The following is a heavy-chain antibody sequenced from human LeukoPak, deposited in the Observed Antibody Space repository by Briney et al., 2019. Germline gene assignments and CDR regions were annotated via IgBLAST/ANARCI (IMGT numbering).Heavy chain of an antibody. CDR1: GYTFTSYD. V-gene: IGHV1-8*01. Sequence: ASVKVSCKASGYTFTSYDINWVRQATGQGLEWMGWVNPNSGNTGYAQKFQGRVTMTRNTSISTAYMELSSLRSEDTAVYYCARGSCSSTSCYWFDPWGQGTLVTVSS. J-gene: IGHJ5*02. D-gene: IGHD2-2*01. CDR2: VNPNSGNT. CDR3: ARGSCSSTSCYWFDP.